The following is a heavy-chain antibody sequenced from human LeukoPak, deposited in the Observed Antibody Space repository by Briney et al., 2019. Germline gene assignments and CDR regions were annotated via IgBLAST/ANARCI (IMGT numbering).Heavy chain of an antibody. CDR1: GGSFSGYY. CDR2: INHSGST. J-gene: IGHJ4*02. D-gene: IGHD3-22*01. CDR3: ARRYHYYDGSGVYYFDY. V-gene: IGHV4-34*01. Sequence: SETLSLTCAVYGGSFSGYYWSWIRQPPGKGLEWIGEINHSGSTNYNPSLKSRVTISVDTSKNQFSLKLSFVTAADTAVYYCARRYHYYDGSGVYYFDYWGQGTLVTVSS.